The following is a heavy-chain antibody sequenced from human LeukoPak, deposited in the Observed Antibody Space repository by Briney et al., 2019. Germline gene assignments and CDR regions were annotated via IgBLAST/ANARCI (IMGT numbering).Heavy chain of an antibody. CDR1: GFTFSDYA. CDR2: TSYSGGS. D-gene: IGHD3-22*01. J-gene: IGHJ4*02. V-gene: IGHV4-59*01. CDR3: AKGWTHDYEGTGHSFDY. Sequence: GSLRLSCAASGFTFSDYAMTWIRRPPGKGLEWIGYTSYSGGSNYNPSLKSRVTVSVDTSKNQVSLKLRSVTAADTAVYFCAKGWTHDYEGTGHSFDYWGQGILVTVSS.